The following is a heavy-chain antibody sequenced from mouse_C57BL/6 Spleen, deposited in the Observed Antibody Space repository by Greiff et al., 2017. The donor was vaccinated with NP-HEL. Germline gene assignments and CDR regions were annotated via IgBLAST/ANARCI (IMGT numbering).Heavy chain of an antibody. CDR3: ASYYYGSSYAVDY. CDR1: GYTFTSYW. CDR2: IYPGSGST. D-gene: IGHD1-1*01. J-gene: IGHJ2*01. V-gene: IGHV1-55*01. Sequence: VQLQQPGAELVKPGASVKMSCKASGYTFTSYWITWVKQRPGHGLEWIGDIYPGSGSTNYNEKFKSKATLTVDTSSSTAYMQLSSLTSEDSAVYYCASYYYGSSYAVDYWGQGTTLTVSS.